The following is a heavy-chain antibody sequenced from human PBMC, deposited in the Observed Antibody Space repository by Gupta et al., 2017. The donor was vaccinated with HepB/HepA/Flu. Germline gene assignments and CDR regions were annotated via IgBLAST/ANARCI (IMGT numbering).Heavy chain of an antibody. CDR1: GYTFTGYY. D-gene: IGHD1-26*01. Sequence: QVQLVQSGAEVKKPGASVKVSCKASGYTFTGYYMHWVRQAPGQGLEWMGWINPNSGGTNYAQKFQGWVTMTRDTSISTAYMELSRLRSDDTAVYYCARATGIVGGYDAFDIWGQGTMVTVSS. J-gene: IGHJ3*02. V-gene: IGHV1-2*04. CDR2: INPNSGGT. CDR3: ARATGIVGGYDAFDI.